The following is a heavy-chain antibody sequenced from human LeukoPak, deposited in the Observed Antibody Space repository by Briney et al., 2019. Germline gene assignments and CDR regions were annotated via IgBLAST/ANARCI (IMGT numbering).Heavy chain of an antibody. CDR1: GFTVSSNY. CDR3: ARWVGYCSSTSCYGWFDP. V-gene: IGHV3-53*01. Sequence: TAGSLRLSCAASGFTVSSNYMSWVRQAPGKGLEWVSVIYSGGSTYYADSVKGRFTISRDNSKNTLYLQMNSLRAEDTAVYYCARWVGYCSSTSCYGWFDPWGQGTLVTVSS. CDR2: IYSGGST. J-gene: IGHJ5*02. D-gene: IGHD2-2*01.